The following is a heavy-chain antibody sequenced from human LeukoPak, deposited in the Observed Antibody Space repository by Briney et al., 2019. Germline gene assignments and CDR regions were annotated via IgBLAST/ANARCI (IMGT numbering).Heavy chain of an antibody. CDR1: GFTLSTYV. J-gene: IGHJ4*02. CDR3: VRGTGY. Sequence: GGSLRLSCPVSGFTLSTYVMHWVRQAPGKGLEYVSVISSNGDNTYYADSVKGRFTISRDNSKNTLYLQMSSLRADDTAVYYCVRGTGYWDQGTLVTVSS. V-gene: IGHV3-64D*06. CDR2: ISSNGDNT.